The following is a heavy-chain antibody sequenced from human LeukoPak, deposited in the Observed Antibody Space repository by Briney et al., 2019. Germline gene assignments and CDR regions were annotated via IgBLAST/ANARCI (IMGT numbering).Heavy chain of an antibody. CDR1: GFTFSSYA. V-gene: IGHV3-23*01. Sequence: PGGSLRLSCAASGFTFSSYAMNWVRQAPGKGLEWVSAITGSGGSTYYADSVKGRFTISRHNSKNTLYLQMSSLRAEDAAVYYCAKDSGHYYDSSGYLGPTYYFDYWGQGTLVIVSS. J-gene: IGHJ4*02. CDR3: AKDSGHYYDSSGYLGPTYYFDY. D-gene: IGHD3-22*01. CDR2: ITGSGGST.